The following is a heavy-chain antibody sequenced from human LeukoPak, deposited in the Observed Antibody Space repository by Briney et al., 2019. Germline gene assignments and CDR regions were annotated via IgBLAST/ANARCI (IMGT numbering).Heavy chain of an antibody. J-gene: IGHJ5*02. V-gene: IGHV1-24*01. CDR3: ARGPLRLYSYDSSANYFRWFDP. Sequence: ASVKVSCKVSGYTLTKLSMHWVRQAPGKGLEWMGGFDPEDGETIYAQKFQGRVTMTEDTSTSTAYMELRSLRSDDTAVYYCARGPLRLYSYDSSANYFRWFDPWGQGTLVTVSS. CDR1: GYTLTKLS. D-gene: IGHD3-22*01. CDR2: FDPEDGET.